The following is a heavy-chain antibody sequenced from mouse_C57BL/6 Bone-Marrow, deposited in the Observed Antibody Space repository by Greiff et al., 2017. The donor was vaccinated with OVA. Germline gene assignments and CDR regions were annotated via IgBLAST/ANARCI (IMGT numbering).Heavy chain of an antibody. CDR2: IWSGGST. Sequence: VHLVESGPGLVQPSQSLSITCTVSGFSLTSYGVHWVRQSPGKGLEWLGVIWSGGSTDYNAAFISRLSISKDNSKSQVFFKMNSLQADDTAIYYCARRGYSKGAWFAYWGQGTLVTVSA. CDR1: GFSLTSYG. D-gene: IGHD2-5*01. CDR3: ARRGYSKGAWFAY. J-gene: IGHJ3*01. V-gene: IGHV2-2*01.